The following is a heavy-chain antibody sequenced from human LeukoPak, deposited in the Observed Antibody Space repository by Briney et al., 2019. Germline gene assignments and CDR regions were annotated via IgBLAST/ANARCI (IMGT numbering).Heavy chain of an antibody. CDR2: MYYSGST. D-gene: IGHD3-10*01. CDR3: ARRITMVRGAYLYAFDI. CDR1: GGSISSSSYY. Sequence: SETLSLTCTVSGGSISSSSYYWGWIRQPPGKGLEWIWSMYYSGSTYYNPSLKSRVAISVDTSQNQFSLKLSSVTAADTAVYYCARRITMVRGAYLYAFDIWGQGTMVTVSS. J-gene: IGHJ3*02. V-gene: IGHV4-39*01.